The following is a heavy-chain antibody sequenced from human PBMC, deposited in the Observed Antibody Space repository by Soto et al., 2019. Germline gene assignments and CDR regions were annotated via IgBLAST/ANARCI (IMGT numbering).Heavy chain of an antibody. Sequence: QVQLVQSGAEVKKPGASVKVSCKASGYTFISYGISWVRQAPGQGLEWMGWISGYNGNTKYAQKLQGRVTMTTDTSTSTTYMELRSLRSGDPAVDYCASGLGAQIVDYWGQGTLVTVSS. D-gene: IGHD1-26*01. V-gene: IGHV1-18*01. J-gene: IGHJ4*02. CDR2: ISGYNGNT. CDR1: GYTFISYG. CDR3: ASGLGAQIVDY.